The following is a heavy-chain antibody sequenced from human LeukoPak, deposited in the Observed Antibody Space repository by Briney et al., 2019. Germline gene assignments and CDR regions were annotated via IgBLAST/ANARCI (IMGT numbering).Heavy chain of an antibody. CDR1: GFTFSSYS. Sequence: GGSLRLSCAASGFTFSSYSMDWVRQAPGKGLEWVSSISSSSSYIYYADSVKGRFTISRDNAKNSLYLQMNSLRAEDTAVYYCASGGLLAFDPWGQGTLVTVSS. J-gene: IGHJ5*02. CDR2: ISSSSSYI. CDR3: ASGGLLAFDP. V-gene: IGHV3-21*01.